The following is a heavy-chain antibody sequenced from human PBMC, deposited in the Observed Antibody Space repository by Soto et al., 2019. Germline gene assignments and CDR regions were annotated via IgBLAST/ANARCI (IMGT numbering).Heavy chain of an antibody. CDR1: GGSISSSSYY. CDR3: ARQSASYSKWFDP. D-gene: IGHD1-26*01. CDR2: IYYSGST. J-gene: IGHJ5*02. Sequence: SETLSLTCTVSGGSISSSSYYWGWIRQPPGKGLEWIGSIYYSGSTYYNPSLKSRVTISVDTSKNQFSLKLSSVTAADTAVYYCARQSASYSKWFDPWGQGTLVNVS. V-gene: IGHV4-39*01.